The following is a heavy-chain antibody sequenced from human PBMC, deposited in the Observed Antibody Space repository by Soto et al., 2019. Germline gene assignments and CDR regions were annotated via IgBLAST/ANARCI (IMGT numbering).Heavy chain of an antibody. CDR2: IDASGGYT. Sequence: GALRLSCAASGFTFSSYAMHWVRQAPGKGLEWVSLIDASGGYTYYADSVKGRFTISRDNSRNTLYLQMNSLRAEDTAVYYCAKDPKAGPPYYFAYWGQGSLVTVSS. CDR1: GFTFSSYA. D-gene: IGHD6-13*01. CDR3: AKDPKAGPPYYFAY. V-gene: IGHV3-23*01. J-gene: IGHJ4*02.